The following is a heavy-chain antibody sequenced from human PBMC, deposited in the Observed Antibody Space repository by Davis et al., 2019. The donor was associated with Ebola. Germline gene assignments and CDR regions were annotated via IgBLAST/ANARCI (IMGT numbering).Heavy chain of an antibody. V-gene: IGHV3-15*01. D-gene: IGHD6-13*01. CDR1: GFTFSNAW. J-gene: IGHJ6*03. CDR3: TMDSSSWLYNYYYYYMDV. Sequence: PGGSPRLSCAASGFTFSNAWMSWVRQAPGKGLEWVGRIKSKTDGGATDYTAPVKGRFTISRDDSKKTLYLQMNSLKTEDTAVYYCTMDSSSWLYNYYYYYMDVWGKGTTVTVSS. CDR2: IKSKTDGGAT.